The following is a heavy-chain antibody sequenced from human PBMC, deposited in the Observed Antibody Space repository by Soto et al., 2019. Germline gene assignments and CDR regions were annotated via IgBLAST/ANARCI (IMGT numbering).Heavy chain of an antibody. CDR1: AFTFSSYA. CDR3: AIRSSGGYFDY. CDR2: ISGSGSST. Sequence: EVQLLESGGGLLQPGGYLRLSCADSAFTFSSYAMNWVRQAPGRGLEWVSVISGSGSSTYYADSVKCRFTISRDNSKNTLYLLMNSLRAEGTAVDYCAIRSSGGYFDYWAHGPLVTVSS. J-gene: IGHJ4*01. D-gene: IGHD6-25*01. V-gene: IGHV3-23*01.